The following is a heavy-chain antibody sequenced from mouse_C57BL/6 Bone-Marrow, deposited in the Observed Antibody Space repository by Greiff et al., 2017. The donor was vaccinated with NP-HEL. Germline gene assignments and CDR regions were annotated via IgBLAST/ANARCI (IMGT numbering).Heavy chain of an antibody. D-gene: IGHD3-1*01. CDR2: ISDGGSYT. V-gene: IGHV5-4*01. CDR1: GFTFSSYA. J-gene: IGHJ3*01. CDR3: ARDREIPVRFAY. Sequence: EVQGVESGGGLVKPGGSLKLSCAASGFTFSSYAMSWVRQTPEKRLEWVATISDGGSYTYYPDNVQGRFTISRDHAKNNLYLQISHLKSEDTAMYYCARDREIPVRFAYWGQGTLVTVSA.